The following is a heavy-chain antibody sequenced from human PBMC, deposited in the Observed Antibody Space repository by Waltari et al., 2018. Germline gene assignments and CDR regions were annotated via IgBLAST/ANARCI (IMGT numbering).Heavy chain of an antibody. V-gene: IGHV3-21*01. CDR3: VSGGWGFYFDY. CDR2: ISSRTTYI. Sequence: EVQLVESGGGLVKPGGSLRLSCGASGFSFSSYSMNWVRQAPGKGLEWVSSISSRTTYIHYADSVRGRFTIARDNAKNSLYLQMNSLRVEDTAVYYCVSGGWGFYFDYWGQGTVVTVSS. D-gene: IGHD7-27*01. J-gene: IGHJ4*02. CDR1: GFSFSSYS.